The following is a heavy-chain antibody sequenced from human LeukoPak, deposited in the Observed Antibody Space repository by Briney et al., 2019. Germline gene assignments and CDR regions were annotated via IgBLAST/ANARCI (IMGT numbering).Heavy chain of an antibody. CDR3: ARLIIAPHSNYYYYMDV. Sequence: SETLSLTCTVSGGSISSSSYYWGWIRQPPGKGLEWIGSIYYSGSTYYNPSLKSRVTISVDTSKNQFSLKLSSVTAADTAVYYCARLIIAPHSNYYYYMDVWGKGTTVTISS. V-gene: IGHV4-39*07. CDR1: GGSISSSSYY. D-gene: IGHD6-6*01. J-gene: IGHJ6*03. CDR2: IYYSGST.